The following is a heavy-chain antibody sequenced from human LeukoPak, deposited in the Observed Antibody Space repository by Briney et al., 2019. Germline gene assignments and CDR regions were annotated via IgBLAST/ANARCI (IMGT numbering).Heavy chain of an antibody. Sequence: GGSLRLSCAASGFTFSSYAMSWVRQAPRKGLEWVSAISGSGGSTYYADSVKGRFTISRDNSKNTLYLQMKSLRAEDTAVYYCAKVLAMTTVVTGNYYYYYGMDVWGQGTTVTASS. CDR2: ISGSGGST. D-gene: IGHD4-23*01. CDR1: GFTFSSYA. V-gene: IGHV3-23*01. J-gene: IGHJ6*02. CDR3: AKVLAMTTVVTGNYYYYYGMDV.